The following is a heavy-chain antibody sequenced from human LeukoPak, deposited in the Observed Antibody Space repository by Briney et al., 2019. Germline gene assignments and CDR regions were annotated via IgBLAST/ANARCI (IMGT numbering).Heavy chain of an antibody. D-gene: IGHD1/OR15-1a*01. V-gene: IGHV1-69*04. CDR2: IIPILGIA. CDR1: GGTFSSYA. CDR3: AINWNKSDH. Sequence: SVKVSCKASGGTFSSYAISWVRQAPGQGLEWVGRIIPILGIANYAQKFQGRVTITADKSTSTGYMELTSLTSDDTAVYYCAINWNKSDHWGQGTLVTVSS. J-gene: IGHJ4*02.